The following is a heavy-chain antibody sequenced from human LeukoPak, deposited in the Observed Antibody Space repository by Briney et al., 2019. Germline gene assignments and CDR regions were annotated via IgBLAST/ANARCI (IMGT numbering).Heavy chain of an antibody. J-gene: IGHJ5*02. CDR2: ISGSGGST. D-gene: IGHD5-18*01. V-gene: IGHV3-23*01. CDR1: GFTFSSYA. CDR3: TTVLRYSYGSNWFDP. Sequence: PGGSLRLSCAASGFTFSSYAMSWVRQAPGKGLEWVSAISGSGGSTYYADSVKGRFAISRDNSKNTLYLQMNSLRAEDTAVYYCTTVLRYSYGSNWFDPWGQGTLVTVSS.